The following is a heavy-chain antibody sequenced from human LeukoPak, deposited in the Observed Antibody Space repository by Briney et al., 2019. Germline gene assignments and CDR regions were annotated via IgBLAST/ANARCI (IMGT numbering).Heavy chain of an antibody. D-gene: IGHD3-9*01. V-gene: IGHV3-30-3*01. CDR1: GFTFSSYA. J-gene: IGHJ4*02. CDR3: ARVNGVRYDILTGYRGWFDY. CDR2: ISYDGSNK. Sequence: PGGSLRLSSAASGFTFSSYAMRWVRQAPGKGLKWVAVISYDGSNKYYADSVKGRFTISRDNSKNTLYLQMNSLRAEGTAVYYCARVNGVRYDILTGYRGWFDYWGEGTLVTVSS.